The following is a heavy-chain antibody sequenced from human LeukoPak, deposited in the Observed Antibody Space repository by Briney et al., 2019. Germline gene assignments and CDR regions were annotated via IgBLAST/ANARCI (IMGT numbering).Heavy chain of an antibody. J-gene: IGHJ4*02. Sequence: GGSLRLSCAASGFSFSTYWMTGVRQAAGKGLEWVANIEPAGSETYYVDPVKGRFTISRDNAKNLLYLQMNSLRAEDTAVYYCGRFGDEAAVDYLGQGTLVTVSS. CDR2: IEPAGSET. V-gene: IGHV3-7*01. CDR1: GFSFSTYW. CDR3: GRFGDEAAVDY. D-gene: IGHD3-10*01.